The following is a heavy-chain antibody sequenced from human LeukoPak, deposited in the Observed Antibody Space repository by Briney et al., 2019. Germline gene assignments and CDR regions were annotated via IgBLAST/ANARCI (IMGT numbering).Heavy chain of an antibody. Sequence: SETLSLTRTVSGGSISSHFWSWIRQPPGKGLEWIGYMFYSGSTNYNPSLKSRVTISVDASKNQFSLKLTSVSAADTAVYYCARDRAPVTMIRGAPGGFDPWGQGTLVTVSS. V-gene: IGHV4-59*11. CDR3: ARDRAPVTMIRGAPGGFDP. CDR2: MFYSGST. J-gene: IGHJ5*02. D-gene: IGHD3-10*01. CDR1: GGSISSHF.